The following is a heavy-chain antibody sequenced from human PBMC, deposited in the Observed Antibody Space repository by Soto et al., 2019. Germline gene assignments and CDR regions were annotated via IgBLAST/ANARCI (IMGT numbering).Heavy chain of an antibody. V-gene: IGHV4-30-2*01. CDR2: IYHSGST. CDR1: GRSISSGGYS. D-gene: IGHD4-17*01. Sequence: QLQLQESGSGLVKPSQTLSLTCAVSGRSISSGGYSCNWIRQPPGKGLEWIGYIYHSGSTYYNPSLKSRVTISVDRSKNQFSLKLSSGTAADTAVYYCARGMTTVTTFDYWGQGTLVTVSS. J-gene: IGHJ4*02. CDR3: ARGMTTVTTFDY.